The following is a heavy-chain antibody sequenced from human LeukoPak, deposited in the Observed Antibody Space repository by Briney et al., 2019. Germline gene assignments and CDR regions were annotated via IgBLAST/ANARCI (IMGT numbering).Heavy chain of an antibody. V-gene: IGHV3-21*01. D-gene: IGHD5-24*01. Sequence: PGGSLRLSCAASGFTFSSYSMNWVRQAPGKGLEWVSSISSSSSYIYYADSVKGRFTISRDNAKNSLYLQMNSLRAEDTAVYYCARDLPPTMYYYMDVWGKGTTVTVSS. CDR2: ISSSSSYI. J-gene: IGHJ6*03. CDR3: ARDLPPTMYYYMDV. CDR1: GFTFSSYS.